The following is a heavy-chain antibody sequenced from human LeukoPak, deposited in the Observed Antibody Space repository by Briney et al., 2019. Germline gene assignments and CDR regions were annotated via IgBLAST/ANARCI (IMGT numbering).Heavy chain of an antibody. Sequence: PGGSLRLSCAASGFSFISYSMNWVRQAPGKGLEWVSYISSTSSSIYYADSVKGRFTISRDNAKNSLYLQMNSLRAEDTAVYYCARRAYDYGDFGYWGQGTLVTVSS. D-gene: IGHD4-17*01. CDR2: ISSTSSSI. J-gene: IGHJ4*02. V-gene: IGHV3-48*01. CDR1: GFSFISYS. CDR3: ARRAYDYGDFGY.